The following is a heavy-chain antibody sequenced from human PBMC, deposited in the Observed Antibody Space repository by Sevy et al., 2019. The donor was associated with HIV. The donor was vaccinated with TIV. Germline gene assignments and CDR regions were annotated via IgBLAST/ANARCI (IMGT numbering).Heavy chain of an antibody. D-gene: IGHD3-3*01. J-gene: IGHJ6*02. CDR1: GCTFSSYA. Sequence: ASVKVSCKASGCTFSSYAISWVRQAPGQGLEWMGGINPICGTANYAQKFQGRVTITRDESKSTAYMELSSLRSEDTAVYYCARREGIFGVVNPYYYGMDVWGQGTTVTVSS. CDR2: INPICGTA. CDR3: ARREGIFGVVNPYYYGMDV. V-gene: IGHV1-69*05.